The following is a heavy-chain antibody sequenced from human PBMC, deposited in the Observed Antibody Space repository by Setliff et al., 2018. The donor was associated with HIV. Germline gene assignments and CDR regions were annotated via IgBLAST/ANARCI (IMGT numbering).Heavy chain of an antibody. D-gene: IGHD2-21*02. CDR1: GFSISSGYY. V-gene: IGHV4-38-2*01. Sequence: SETLSLTCAVSGFSISSGYYWGWIRQPPGKGLEWIGEIYHSGSTNYNPSLKSRVTISVDKSKNQFSLKLSSVTAADTAVYYCARVSRWTALMAGGFDPWGKVTLVTVSS. CDR3: ARVSRWTALMAGGFDP. CDR2: IYHSGST. J-gene: IGHJ5*02.